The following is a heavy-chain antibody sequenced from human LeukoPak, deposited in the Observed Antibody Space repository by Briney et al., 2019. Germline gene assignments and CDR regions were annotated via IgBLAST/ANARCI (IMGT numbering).Heavy chain of an antibody. Sequence: PGGSLRLSCAASGFTFSSYAMSWVRQAPGKGLEWVSAISGSGGSTYYADSVKGRFTISRDNSKNTLYLQMNSLRAEDTAVYYCARRGGYSYGYFDYWGQGTLVTVSS. D-gene: IGHD5-18*01. CDR1: GFTFSSYA. CDR3: ARRGGYSYGYFDY. J-gene: IGHJ4*02. CDR2: ISGSGGST. V-gene: IGHV3-23*01.